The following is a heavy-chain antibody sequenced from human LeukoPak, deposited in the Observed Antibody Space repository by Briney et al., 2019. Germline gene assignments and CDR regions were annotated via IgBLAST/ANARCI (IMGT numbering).Heavy chain of an antibody. CDR1: GGSVSSGSYY. Sequence: SETLSLTCTVSGGSVSSGSYYWSWIQQPPGKGLEWIGYIYYSGSTNYNPSLKSRVTISVDTSKNQFSLKLSSVTAADTAVYYCARVPVKLLWFGELSSWGQGTLVTVSS. J-gene: IGHJ4*02. D-gene: IGHD3-10*01. CDR3: ARVPVKLLWFGELSS. V-gene: IGHV4-61*01. CDR2: IYYSGST.